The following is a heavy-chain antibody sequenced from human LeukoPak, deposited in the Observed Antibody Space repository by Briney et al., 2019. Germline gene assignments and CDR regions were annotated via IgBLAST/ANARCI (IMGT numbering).Heavy chain of an antibody. D-gene: IGHD6-19*01. V-gene: IGHV3-7*01. Sequence: GGSLRLSCAASGFTFSNAWMSWVRQAPGKGLEWVANIKQDGSEKYYVDSVKGRFTISRDNAKNSLYLQMNSLRAEDTAVYYCARDPAVAGDAKVWGKGTTVTVSS. J-gene: IGHJ6*04. CDR1: GFTFSNAW. CDR3: ARDPAVAGDAKV. CDR2: IKQDGSEK.